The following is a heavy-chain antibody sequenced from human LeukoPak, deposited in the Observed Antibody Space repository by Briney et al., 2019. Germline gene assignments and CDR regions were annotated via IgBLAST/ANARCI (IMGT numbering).Heavy chain of an antibody. CDR3: ARSRRGVRANDDAFDI. CDR1: GYTFASYG. V-gene: IGHV1-18*01. D-gene: IGHD1-26*01. Sequence: DSVKVSCKAAGYTFASYGITWVRQAPGQGLEWMGWISAYNSNSDYAQNLQGRVTMTTDTSTSTAYMELRSLRSDDTAVYYCARSRRGVRANDDAFDIWGQGTMVTVSS. CDR2: ISAYNSNS. J-gene: IGHJ3*02.